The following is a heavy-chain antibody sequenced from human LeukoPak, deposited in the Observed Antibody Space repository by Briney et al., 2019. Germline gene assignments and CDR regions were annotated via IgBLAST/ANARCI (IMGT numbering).Heavy chain of an antibody. CDR2: IYYSGST. D-gene: IGHD1-26*01. CDR1: GGSISSSSYY. CDR3: ARWSPFWSYFGPDGMDV. V-gene: IGHV4-39*07. J-gene: IGHJ6*02. Sequence: SETLSLTCTVSGGSISSSSYYWGWIRQPPGKGLEWIGSIYYSGSTYYNPSLKSRVTISVDTSKNQFSLKLSSVTAADTAVYYCARWSPFWSYFGPDGMDVWGQGTTVTVSS.